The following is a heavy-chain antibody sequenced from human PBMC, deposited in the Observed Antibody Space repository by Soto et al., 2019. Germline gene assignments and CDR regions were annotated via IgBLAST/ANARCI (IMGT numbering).Heavy chain of an antibody. CDR2: VSYDGSKE. J-gene: IGHJ4*02. D-gene: IGHD3-22*01. CDR3: AKELDYESIVYYVNPFYDQ. V-gene: IGHV3-30*18. Sequence: PGRSLRLSCAASGLTFRNYGMHWVRQAPGKGLEWVAVVSYDGSKEYYADSVKGRFTISRDNSKNTLFLQMNSLRAEDTAVYYCAKELDYESIVYYVNPFYDQWGQGTLVKVSS. CDR1: GLTFRNYG.